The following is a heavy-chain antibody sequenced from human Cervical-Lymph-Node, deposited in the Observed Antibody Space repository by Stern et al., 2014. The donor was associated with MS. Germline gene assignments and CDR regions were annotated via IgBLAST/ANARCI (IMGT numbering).Heavy chain of an antibody. J-gene: IGHJ3*01. CDR2: ISSSSAFI. CDR3: VRQGDAFDV. V-gene: IGHV3-21*01. Sequence: EVQLEESGGGLVKPGGSLRLSCAASGFTFSHYNMNWVRLAPGKGLEWVASISSSSAFISYADSMKGRFSISRDNTKNSLFLQMDRLRAEDTAVYYCVRQGDAFDVWGQGTTVTVSS. CDR1: GFTFSHYN.